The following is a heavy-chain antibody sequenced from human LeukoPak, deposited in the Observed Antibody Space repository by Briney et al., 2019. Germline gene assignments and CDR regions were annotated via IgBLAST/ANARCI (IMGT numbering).Heavy chain of an antibody. CDR3: ARGVYDSSGYYPYTFDM. V-gene: IGHV4-31*03. D-gene: IGHD3-22*01. J-gene: IGHJ3*02. CDR2: ISYSGST. Sequence: SETLSLTCTVSGGSFSSGGYFWSWIRQRPGKGREGIGYISYSGSTYYNPSLKSRVTISVDTSKTHFSLKLSSVTAAATAVYYCARGVYDSSGYYPYTFDMWGQGTMVTVSS. CDR1: GGSFSSGGYF.